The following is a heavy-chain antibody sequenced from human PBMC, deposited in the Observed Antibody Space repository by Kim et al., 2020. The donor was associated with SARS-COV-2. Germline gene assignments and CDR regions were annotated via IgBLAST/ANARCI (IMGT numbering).Heavy chain of an antibody. Sequence: GGSLRLSCAVSGFTFSSHGLSWVRQAPGKGLEWVASISSGYSTHYIDSVKGRLTISRDSSKYEFYLQMDSLRVEDTAVYYCARRFAAGGGHFDYWGQGA. CDR1: GFTFSSHG. J-gene: IGHJ4*02. CDR2: ISSGYST. D-gene: IGHD2-15*01. CDR3: ARRFAAGGGHFDY. V-gene: IGHV3-23*01.